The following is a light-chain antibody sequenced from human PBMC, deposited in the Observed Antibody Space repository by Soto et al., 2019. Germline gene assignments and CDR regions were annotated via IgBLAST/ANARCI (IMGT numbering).Light chain of an antibody. CDR2: LNRDGSH. CDR1: SGHSDYG. V-gene: IGLV4-69*01. Sequence: QSVLTHSPSASASLGASVKLTCTLRSGHSDYGIAWHQQQPDKGPRYLMKLNRDGSHNKGDGIPDRFSGSSSGAERYLIISSLQSDDEADYYCQTWDTVVVFGGGTKVTVL. CDR3: QTWDTVVV. J-gene: IGLJ2*01.